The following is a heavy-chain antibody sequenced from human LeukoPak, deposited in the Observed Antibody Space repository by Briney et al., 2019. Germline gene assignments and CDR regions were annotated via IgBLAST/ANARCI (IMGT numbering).Heavy chain of an antibody. CDR3: AKDFDVDTAMVTH. D-gene: IGHD5-18*01. CDR1: KITFSSYA. Sequence: PGGSLRLSCAASKITFSSYAMSWVRQAPGKGLEWVSAISGSGGSTYYADSVKGRFTISRDNSKNTLYLQMNSLRAEDTAVYYCAKDFDVDTAMVTHWGQGTLVTVSS. CDR2: ISGSGGST. V-gene: IGHV3-23*01. J-gene: IGHJ4*02.